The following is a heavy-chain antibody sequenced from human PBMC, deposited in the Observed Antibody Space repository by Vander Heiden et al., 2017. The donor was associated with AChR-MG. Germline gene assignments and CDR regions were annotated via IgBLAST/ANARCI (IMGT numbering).Heavy chain of an antibody. CDR2: ISSSSSYI. V-gene: IGHV3-21*01. D-gene: IGHD2-15*01. Sequence: EVQLVESGGGLVKPGGSLRLSCAASGFTFSSYTLNWVRQAPGKGLEWVSSISSSSSYIYYADSVKGRFTISRDNAKNSLYLQMNSLRAEDTAVYYCAREYSDSLDYWGQGTLVTVSS. CDR1: GFTFSSYT. CDR3: AREYSDSLDY. J-gene: IGHJ4*02.